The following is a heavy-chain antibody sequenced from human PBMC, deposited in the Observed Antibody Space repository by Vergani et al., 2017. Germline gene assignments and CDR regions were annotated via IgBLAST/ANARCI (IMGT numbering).Heavy chain of an antibody. V-gene: IGHV4-59*01. CDR3: AREGNYYDSTGFGPGGSFD. D-gene: IGHD3-22*01. CDR1: GGSLSGYY. CDR2: VEDSGYF. Sequence: QVQLQESGPGLVRPSETLSLTCTVSGGSLSGYYWNWIRQTPGEGLEWIGYVEDSGYFNYNPSLKTRVSMSSDTSNNQFSLMLSSVTVADTAVYYCAREGNYYDSTGFGPGGSFDWGPGTLVTVSS. J-gene: IGHJ4*02.